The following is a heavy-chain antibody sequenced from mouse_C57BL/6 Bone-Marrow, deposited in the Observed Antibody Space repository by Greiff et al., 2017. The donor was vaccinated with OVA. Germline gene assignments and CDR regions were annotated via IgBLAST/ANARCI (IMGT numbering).Heavy chain of an antibody. V-gene: IGHV1-42*01. CDR1: GYSFTGYY. D-gene: IGHD4-1*01. J-gene: IGHJ2*01. CDR2: INPSTGGT. CDR3: ASPPLTGTDY. Sequence: VQLQQSGPELVKPGASVKISCKASGYSFTGYYMNWVKQSPEKSLEWIGEINPSTGGTTYNQKFKAKATLTVDKSSSTAYMQLKSLTSEDSAVYYCASPPLTGTDYWGQGTTLTVSS.